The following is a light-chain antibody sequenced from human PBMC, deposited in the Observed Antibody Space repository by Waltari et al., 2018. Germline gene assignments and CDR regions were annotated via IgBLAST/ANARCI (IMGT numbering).Light chain of an antibody. Sequence: EIVLTQSPGTLSFSSGERVILSCRVSQSVSRSLAWYQQKPGQAPRLLIYGASNRATGIPDRFSGSGSETDFSLTISRLEPEDFAVYYCQHYVRLPVTFGQGTKVEIK. J-gene: IGKJ1*01. CDR1: QSVSRS. CDR2: GAS. CDR3: QHYVRLPVT. V-gene: IGKV3-20*01.